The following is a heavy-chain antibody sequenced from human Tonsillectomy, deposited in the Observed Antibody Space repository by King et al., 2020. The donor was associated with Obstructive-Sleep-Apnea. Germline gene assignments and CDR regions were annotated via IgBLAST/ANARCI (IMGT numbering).Heavy chain of an antibody. D-gene: IGHD2-15*01. J-gene: IGHJ5*02. Sequence: QLQESGPGLVKPSETLSLTCTVSGGSISSSSYYWGWIRQPPGKGLEWVGRIYYSGRTYYNPSLKSRVTLSVDTSKNQFSLKLSPVTAADTAVYYCTIVVVNNWFDPWGQGTLVTVSS. CDR2: IYYSGRT. V-gene: IGHV4-39*07. CDR1: GGSISSSSYY. CDR3: TIVVVNNWFDP.